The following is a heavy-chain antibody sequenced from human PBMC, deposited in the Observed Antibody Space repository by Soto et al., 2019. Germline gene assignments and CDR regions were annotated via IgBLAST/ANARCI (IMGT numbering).Heavy chain of an antibody. CDR2: ISQSGNT. Sequence: SETLSLTCSIYSGSFSGYYWSWIRQPPGKGLEWIGEISQSGNTNYSPSLKSRVSISIDTSMKQFSLNLASVSAADTAVYYCERAPKVSGSSQTRPDFWGQGTLVTAPQ. D-gene: IGHD6-6*01. CDR3: ERAPKVSGSSQTRPDF. V-gene: IGHV4-34*01. J-gene: IGHJ4*02. CDR1: SGSFSGYY.